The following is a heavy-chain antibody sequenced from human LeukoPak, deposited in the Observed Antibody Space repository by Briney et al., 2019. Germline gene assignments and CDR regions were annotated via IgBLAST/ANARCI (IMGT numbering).Heavy chain of an antibody. CDR3: ARERSENWGSLTYAYDI. CDR1: GFTFSGSA. CDR2: IRSKANSYAT. Sequence: PGGSLRLSCAASGFTFSGSAMHWVRQASGKGLEWVGRIRSKANSYATAYAASVKGRFTISRDDSKNTAYLQMNSLKTEDTAVYYCARERSENWGSLTYAYDIWGQGTMVTVSS. V-gene: IGHV3-73*01. J-gene: IGHJ3*02. D-gene: IGHD7-27*01.